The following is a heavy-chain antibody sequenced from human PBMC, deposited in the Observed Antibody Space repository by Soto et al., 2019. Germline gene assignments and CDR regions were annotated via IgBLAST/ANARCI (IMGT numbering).Heavy chain of an antibody. J-gene: IGHJ5*02. Sequence: PSETLSLSCTVSGASVSSASYYWSWIRQPPGKGLEWIGYIYYSGRTDYNPSLKSRVTISLDTSKNQFSLKLSSVTAADTAVYYCVRDGTKTLRDWFDPWGQGISVTVSS. D-gene: IGHD1-1*01. CDR2: IYYSGRT. V-gene: IGHV4-61*01. CDR1: GASVSSASYY. CDR3: VRDGTKTLRDWFDP.